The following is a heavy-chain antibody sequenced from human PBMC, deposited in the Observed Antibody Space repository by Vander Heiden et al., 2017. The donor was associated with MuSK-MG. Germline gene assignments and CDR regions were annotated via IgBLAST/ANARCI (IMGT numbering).Heavy chain of an antibody. D-gene: IGHD4-17*01. J-gene: IGHJ4*02. Sequence: QVQLVESGGGVVQPGRSLRLSCAASGFTFSSYGVHWVRQAPGKGREWVAVIWYDGSKKYYADSGKGRFNISRDNSKNTLYLQMNSLRAEDTAVYYCARDPTGTTVSYFDYWGQGTLVTVSS. CDR1: GFTFSSYG. V-gene: IGHV3-33*01. CDR2: IWYDGSKK. CDR3: ARDPTGTTVSYFDY.